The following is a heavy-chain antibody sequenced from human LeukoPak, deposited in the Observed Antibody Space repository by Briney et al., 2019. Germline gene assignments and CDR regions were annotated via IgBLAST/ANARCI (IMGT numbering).Heavy chain of an antibody. CDR1: GFTFSSYG. Sequence: GGSLRLSCTASGFTFSSYGMQWVRQAPGRGLEWVACIRYDENTKYYADSVKGRFTVSRDNSENTLFLQMNSLRAEDTAVYYCARGLAGSGIYYMDVWGKGTTVTVSS. D-gene: IGHD1-1*01. CDR2: IRYDENTK. J-gene: IGHJ6*03. CDR3: ARGLAGSGIYYMDV. V-gene: IGHV3-30*02.